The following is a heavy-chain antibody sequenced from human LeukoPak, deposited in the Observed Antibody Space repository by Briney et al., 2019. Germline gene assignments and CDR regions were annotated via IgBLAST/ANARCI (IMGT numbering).Heavy chain of an antibody. V-gene: IGHV1-8*03. D-gene: IGHD2-15*01. CDR3: ARAGKRYCSGGSCDNWFDP. CDR1: GYTFTGYD. J-gene: IGHJ5*02. CDR2: MNPNSGNT. Sequence: GASVKVSCKASGYTFTGYDINWVRQATGQGLEWMGWMNPNSGNTGYAQKFQGRVTITRDTSINTAYMELSSLRSEDTAVYYCARAGKRYCSGGSCDNWFDPWGQGTLVTVSS.